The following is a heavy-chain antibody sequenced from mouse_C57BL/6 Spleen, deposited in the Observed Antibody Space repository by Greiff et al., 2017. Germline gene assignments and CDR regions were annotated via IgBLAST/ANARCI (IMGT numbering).Heavy chain of an antibody. CDR2: ISDGGSYT. Sequence: EVMLVESGGGLVKPGGSLKLSCAASGFTFSSYAMSWVRQTPEKRLEWVATISDGGSYTSYPDNVKGRFTISRDNAKNNLYLQMSHLKSEDTAMYYGARDYYGSSYWDFDVWGTGTTGTVSA. J-gene: IGHJ1*03. D-gene: IGHD1-1*01. CDR1: GFTFSSYA. V-gene: IGHV5-4*01. CDR3: ARDYYGSSYWDFDV.